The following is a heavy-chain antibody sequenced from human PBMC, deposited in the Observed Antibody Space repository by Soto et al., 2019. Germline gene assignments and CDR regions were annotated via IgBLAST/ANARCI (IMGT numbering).Heavy chain of an antibody. CDR1: AFTFSSYT. CDR2: ISYDGSNI. CDR3: ARGTSFYYGTGFDP. V-gene: IGHV3-30-3*01. J-gene: IGHJ5*02. Sequence: QVQLVESGGGVVQPGRSLRLSCAASAFTFSSYTMHWVRHAPGRGLDWVALISYDGSNIYYADSVKGRFTISRDNSKNTLYLEMNSLRAEDTALFFFARGTSFYYGTGFDPWGQGTLVTVSS. D-gene: IGHD3-22*01.